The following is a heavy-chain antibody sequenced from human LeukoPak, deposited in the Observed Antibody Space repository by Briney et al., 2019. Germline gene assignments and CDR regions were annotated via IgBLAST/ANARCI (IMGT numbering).Heavy chain of an antibody. CDR3: ARKEGGQLANTRRWFDP. CDR2: IYTSGST. D-gene: IGHD6-13*01. V-gene: IGHV4-61*02. Sequence: SQTLSLTCTVSGGSISSGSYYWSWIRQPAGKGLEWIGRIYTSGSTNYNPSHKSRVTISVDTSKNQFSLKLRSVTAADTAVYYCARKEGGQLANTRRWFDPWGQGTLVTVSS. CDR1: GGSISSGSYY. J-gene: IGHJ5*02.